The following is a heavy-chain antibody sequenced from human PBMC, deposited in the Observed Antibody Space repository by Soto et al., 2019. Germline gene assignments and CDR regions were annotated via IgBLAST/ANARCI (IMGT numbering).Heavy chain of an antibody. CDR2: IYYSGST. D-gene: IGHD3-22*01. V-gene: IGHV4-31*03. CDR3: AREDYDRGEGAFDI. Sequence: QVQLQESGPGLVRPSQTLSLTCTVSGGSISSGGYYWSWIRQHPGKGLEWIGYIYYSGSTYYNPSLKSRVTISVDTSKNQFSLKLSSVTAADTAVYYCAREDYDRGEGAFDIWGQGTMVTVSS. J-gene: IGHJ3*02. CDR1: GGSISSGGYY.